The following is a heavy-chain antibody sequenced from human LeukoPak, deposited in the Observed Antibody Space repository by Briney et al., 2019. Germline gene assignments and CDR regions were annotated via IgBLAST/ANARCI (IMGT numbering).Heavy chain of an antibody. J-gene: IGHJ6*02. D-gene: IGHD3-16*01. CDR3: AKGKRLGESLSHYYYGMDV. Sequence: PGGSLRLSRAPSGFTLYTFVMSWLRQAPGKGVEWGAAILRCGRTTYSSHSVKGRFTISRDNSKNTLYLQMNSLRAEDMAVYYCAKGKRLGESLSHYYYGMDVWGQGTTVTVSS. CDR2: ILRCGRTT. CDR1: GFTLYTFV. V-gene: IGHV3-23*05.